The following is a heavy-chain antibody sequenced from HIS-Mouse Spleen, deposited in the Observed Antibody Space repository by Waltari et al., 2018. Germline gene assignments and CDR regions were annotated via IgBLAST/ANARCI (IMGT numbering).Heavy chain of an antibody. Sequence: EVQLLESGGGLVQPGGSLRVSCAASGFPFTSYAMIWVRQAPGKGLEWVSAISGSGGSTYYADSVKGRFTISRDNSKNTLYLQMNSLRAEDTAVYYCAKGNWAFDYWGQGTLVTVSS. CDR2: ISGSGGST. V-gene: IGHV3-23*01. CDR3: AKGNWAFDY. CDR1: GFPFTSYA. D-gene: IGHD7-27*01. J-gene: IGHJ4*02.